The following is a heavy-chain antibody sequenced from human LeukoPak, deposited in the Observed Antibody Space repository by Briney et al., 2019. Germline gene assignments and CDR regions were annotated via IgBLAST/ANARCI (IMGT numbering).Heavy chain of an antibody. D-gene: IGHD4-17*01. CDR3: ARVPDDYGDYRYGMDV. Sequence: PSETLSLTCTVSGVSISSYYWSWIRQPPGKGLEWIGYIYYSGSTYYNPSLKSRVTISVDTSKNQFSLKLSSVTAADTAVYYCARVPDDYGDYRYGMDVWGQGTTVTVSS. CDR1: GVSISSYY. CDR2: IYYSGST. J-gene: IGHJ6*02. V-gene: IGHV4-59*08.